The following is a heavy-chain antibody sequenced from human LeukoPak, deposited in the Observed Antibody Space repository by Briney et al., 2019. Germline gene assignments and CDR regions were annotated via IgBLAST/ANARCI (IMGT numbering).Heavy chain of an antibody. CDR2: IYYSGST. Sequence: PSETLSLTCTVSGGSISSSSYYWGWIRQPPGKGLEWIGSIYYSGSTYYNPSLKSRVTISVDTSKNQFSLKLSSVTAADTAVYYCARRSFFWSGYYLDYWGQGTLVTVSS. V-gene: IGHV4-39*07. CDR3: ARRSFFWSGYYLDY. D-gene: IGHD3-3*01. J-gene: IGHJ4*02. CDR1: GGSISSSSYY.